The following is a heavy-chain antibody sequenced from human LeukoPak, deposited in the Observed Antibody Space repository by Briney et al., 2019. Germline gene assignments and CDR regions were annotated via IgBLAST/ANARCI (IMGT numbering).Heavy chain of an antibody. Sequence: ASVKVSCKASGYTFTGYYMHWVRQAPGQGLEWMGRINPNSGGTNYAQKFQGRVTMTRDTSISTAYMELSRLRSDDTAVYYCARVKYYYDSSGHYFIDYWGQGTLVTVSS. CDR2: INPNSGGT. CDR1: GYTFTGYY. D-gene: IGHD3-22*01. V-gene: IGHV1-2*06. CDR3: ARVKYYYDSSGHYFIDY. J-gene: IGHJ4*02.